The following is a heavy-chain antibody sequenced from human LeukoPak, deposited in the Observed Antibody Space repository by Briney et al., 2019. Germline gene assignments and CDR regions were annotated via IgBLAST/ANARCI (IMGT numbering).Heavy chain of an antibody. J-gene: IGHJ4*02. CDR2: FDPEDGET. CDR3: ATAQTTVTTTNYFDY. CDR1: GYTLTELS. Sequence: ASVNVSCKVSGYTLTELSMHWVRQAPGKGLEWMGGFDPEDGETIYAQKFQGRVTMTEDTSTDTAYMELSSLRSGDTAVYYCATAQTTVTTTNYFDYWGQGTLVTVSS. D-gene: IGHD4-17*01. V-gene: IGHV1-24*01.